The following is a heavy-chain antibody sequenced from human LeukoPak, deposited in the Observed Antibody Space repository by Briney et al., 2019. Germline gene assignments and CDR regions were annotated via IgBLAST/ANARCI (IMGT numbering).Heavy chain of an antibody. J-gene: IGHJ4*02. D-gene: IGHD3-22*01. V-gene: IGHV3-30*18. CDR3: AKVSGDSSGYYYFDY. CDR1: GSPFISYG. CDR2: ISYDGSNK. Sequence: GRSLRLSCAASGSPFISYGMHGVRQAPGKGLEWVAVISYDGSNKYYADSAKGRFTISRDNSKNTLYLQMNSLRAEDTAVYYCAKVSGDSSGYYYFDYWGQGTLVTVSS.